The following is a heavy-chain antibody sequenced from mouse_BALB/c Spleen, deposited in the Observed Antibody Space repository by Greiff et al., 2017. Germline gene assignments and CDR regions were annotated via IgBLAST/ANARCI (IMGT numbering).Heavy chain of an antibody. J-gene: IGHJ3*01. D-gene: IGHD2-2*01. CDR1: GYTFTDYY. CDR2: IYPGSGNT. V-gene: IGHV1-84*02. CDR3: ARHDGYDGFAY. Sequence: QVQLKESGPELVKPGASVKISCKASGYTFTDYYINWVKQKPGQGLEWIGWIYPGSGNTKYNEKFKGKATLTVDTSSSTAYMQLSSLTSEDTAVYFCARHDGYDGFAYWGQGTLVTVSA.